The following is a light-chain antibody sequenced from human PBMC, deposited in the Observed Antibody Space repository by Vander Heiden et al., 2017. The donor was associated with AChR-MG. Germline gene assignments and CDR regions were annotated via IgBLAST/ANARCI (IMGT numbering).Light chain of an antibody. V-gene: IGKV3-20*01. CDR3: QQYGSSPRT. Sequence: EIVFTQSPGTLSLSPGERATLPCRASQSVSSSYLAWYQQKPGQAPRLLIYGASSRATGIPDRFSGSGSGTEFTLTISRLEPEDFAVYYCQQYGSSPRTFGQGTKVEIK. J-gene: IGKJ1*01. CDR2: GAS. CDR1: QSVSSSY.